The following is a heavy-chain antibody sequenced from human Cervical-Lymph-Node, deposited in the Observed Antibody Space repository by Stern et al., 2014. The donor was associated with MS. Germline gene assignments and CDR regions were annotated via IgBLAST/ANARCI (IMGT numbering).Heavy chain of an antibody. CDR2: INPSGGST. CDR3: AREAVAGRNYYYGMDV. CDR1: GYTFTSHY. Sequence: QVQLVQSGAEVKKPGASVKVSCKASGYTFTSHYMHWVRQAPGQGLEWMGIINPSGGSTSYAQKFQGRVTMTRDTSTSTVYMELSSLRSEDTAVYYCAREAVAGRNYYYGMDVWGQGTTVTASS. D-gene: IGHD6-19*01. J-gene: IGHJ6*02. V-gene: IGHV1-46*03.